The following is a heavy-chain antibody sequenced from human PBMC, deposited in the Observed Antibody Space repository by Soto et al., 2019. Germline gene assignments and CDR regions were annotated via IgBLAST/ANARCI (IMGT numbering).Heavy chain of an antibody. CDR2: ISAGSGST. D-gene: IGHD4-4*01. CDR1: GYTYTDYG. V-gene: IGHV1-3*01. J-gene: IGHJ6*02. Sequence: ASVKVSCQTSGYTYTDYGLHWVSHKKRQGLEWMGRISAGSGSTNYAQKFQGRVTLTRDTSASTAYMELSSLRSEDTAVYYCARDQYDYSNFYYGMDVWGQGTTVTVSS. CDR3: ARDQYDYSNFYYGMDV.